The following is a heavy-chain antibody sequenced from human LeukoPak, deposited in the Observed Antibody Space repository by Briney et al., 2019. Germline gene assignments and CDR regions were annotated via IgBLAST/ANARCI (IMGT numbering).Heavy chain of an antibody. J-gene: IGHJ4*02. V-gene: IGHV3-48*02. Sequence: GRSLRLSCPPSGFTFGSYTINWVRQAPRKGLGCVAHIISGSAGIYYADSVKGRFTISRDNAKNSLYLQMNSLRDEDTAVYYCARVRAVAGLYYFDYWGQGTLVTVSS. D-gene: IGHD6-19*01. CDR3: ARVRAVAGLYYFDY. CDR1: GFTFGSYT. CDR2: IISGSAGI.